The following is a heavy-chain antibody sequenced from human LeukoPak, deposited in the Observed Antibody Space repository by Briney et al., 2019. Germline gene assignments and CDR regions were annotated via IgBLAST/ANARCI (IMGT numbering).Heavy chain of an antibody. CDR3: ARHEVEGSYSALDY. V-gene: IGHV3-21*01. D-gene: IGHD3-10*01. CDR2: ISSSSSYI. Sequence: GGSLRLSCAASGFTFSSYSMNWVRQAPGKGLEWVSSISSSSSYIYYADSVKGRFTISRDNAKNSLYLQMNSLRAEDTAVYYCARHEVEGSYSALDYWGQGTLVTVSS. J-gene: IGHJ4*02. CDR1: GFTFSSYS.